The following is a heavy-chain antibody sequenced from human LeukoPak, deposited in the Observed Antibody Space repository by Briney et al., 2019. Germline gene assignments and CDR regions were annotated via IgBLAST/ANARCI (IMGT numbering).Heavy chain of an antibody. V-gene: IGHV3-7*05. Sequence: GGSLTLSCAASGLTFSKSWMTWVRPAPGRGLQWVAHIKEDGGDKYYVDSVKGRFTISRDNDKTSVYLQMNSLRAEDTAVYCCATWSSGWQFDFWGQGTLVSVSS. CDR3: ATWSSGWQFDF. CDR2: IKEDGGDK. D-gene: IGHD6-19*01. CDR1: GLTFSKSW. J-gene: IGHJ4*02.